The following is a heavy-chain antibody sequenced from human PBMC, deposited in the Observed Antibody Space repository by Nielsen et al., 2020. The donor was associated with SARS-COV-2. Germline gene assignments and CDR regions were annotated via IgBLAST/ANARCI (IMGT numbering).Heavy chain of an antibody. D-gene: IGHD3-9*01. CDR2: ISWNSGSI. J-gene: IGHJ6*02. CDR3: AKDIRRYFVLYYYYGMDV. Sequence: GGSLRLSCAAAGITFDDYAVHWVRQAPGKGLEWVASISWNSGSIGYADSVKGRFSISRDNAKNSVYLQMNSLRADDTALYYCAKDIRRYFVLYYYYGMDVWGQGTTVTVSS. V-gene: IGHV3-9*01. CDR1: GITFDDYA.